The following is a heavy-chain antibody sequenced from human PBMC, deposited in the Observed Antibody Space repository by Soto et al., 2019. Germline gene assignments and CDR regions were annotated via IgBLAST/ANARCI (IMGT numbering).Heavy chain of an antibody. J-gene: IGHJ4*02. CDR3: AGRCEGNNGHGHFYY. D-gene: IGHD1-1*01. Sequence: QVQLVQSGAEVKKPGSSVKVSCRASGGTFNNYVINWVRQAPGQGLEWMAGIIPIFGTANYAQKFQGRVTITADKSTSTAYLELNSLRSEDTAVYYCAGRCEGNNGHGHFYYWGQGTLVTVSS. CDR2: IIPIFGTA. CDR1: GGTFNNYV. V-gene: IGHV1-69*06.